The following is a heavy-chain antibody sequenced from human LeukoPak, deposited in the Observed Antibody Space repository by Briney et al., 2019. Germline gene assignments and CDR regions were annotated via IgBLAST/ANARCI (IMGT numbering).Heavy chain of an antibody. CDR2: ITSYSGYDKT. J-gene: IGHJ4*02. CDR3: ARGFRWFGEPMEYYFDY. Sequence: ASVKVSCKTSGYNFITHSISWVRQAPGQGLEWLGWITSYSGYDKTNYAQRLQGRVTMTTDTSTNTAYMELRSLRSDDTAVYFCARGFRWFGEPMEYYFDYWGQGTLVTVSS. D-gene: IGHD3-10*01. V-gene: IGHV1-18*01. CDR1: GYNFITHS.